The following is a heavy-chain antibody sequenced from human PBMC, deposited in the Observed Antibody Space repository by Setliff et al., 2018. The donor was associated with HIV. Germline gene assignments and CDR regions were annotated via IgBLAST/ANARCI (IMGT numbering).Heavy chain of an antibody. CDR3: VNSGYDGDYYYYYMDV. V-gene: IGHV4-39*01. D-gene: IGHD5-12*01. CDR2: LYDTGRT. J-gene: IGHJ6*03. Sequence: SETLSLTCSVSGGSVIKDNFYWGWIRQAPAKGLEWIGTLYDTGRTYYNPPLKSRVSIFVDTTENEFSLNLRSVTAADTAVYFCVNSGYDGDYYYYYMDVWGKGTTVTVSS. CDR1: GGSVIKDNFY.